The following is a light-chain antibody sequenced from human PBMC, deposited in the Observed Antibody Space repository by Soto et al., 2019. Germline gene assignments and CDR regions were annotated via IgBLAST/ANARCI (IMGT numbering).Light chain of an antibody. CDR2: AAS. CDR1: QSISSY. J-gene: IGKJ2*01. Sequence: DIQMTQSPSSLSASVGDRVTITCRASQSISSYLNWYQQKPGKAPKLLIYAASSLQSGVPSRFSGSGSGTDFTLTISSLQPEDFATYYCQQSYSTIQTFGQGPKVDIX. V-gene: IGKV1-39*01. CDR3: QQSYSTIQT.